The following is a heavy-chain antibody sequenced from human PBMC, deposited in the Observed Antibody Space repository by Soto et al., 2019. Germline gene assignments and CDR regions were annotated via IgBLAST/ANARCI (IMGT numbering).Heavy chain of an antibody. CDR3: AREKDYGDYGYYFDY. CDR2: VNAGNGNT. J-gene: IGHJ4*02. V-gene: IGHV1-3*01. D-gene: IGHD4-17*01. CDR1: GYTFSDYA. Sequence: QVQLVQVGAEVKKPGASVKVSCKASGYTFSDYAIHWVRQAPGQRLEWMGWVNAGNGNTKYSRKFQGRVTITRDTSASTAYMELSSLRSEDTAVYYCAREKDYGDYGYYFDYWGQGTLVTVSS.